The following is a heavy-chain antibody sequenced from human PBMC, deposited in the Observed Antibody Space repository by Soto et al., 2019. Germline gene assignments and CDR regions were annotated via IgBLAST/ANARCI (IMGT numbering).Heavy chain of an antibody. CDR1: GYLFTAYS. D-gene: IGHD3-10*01. Sequence: ASVKVSCKASGYLFTAYSMHWARLAPGQGLEWMGVVNPSGGSTKYAQNFQGRVTMTRDTSPTTIYMALSSLRSDDTAIYYCARDPFSFFYGSGSPTGVDVWGQGTTVTVS. CDR3: ARDPFSFFYGSGSPTGVDV. J-gene: IGHJ6*02. V-gene: IGHV1-46*01. CDR2: VNPSGGST.